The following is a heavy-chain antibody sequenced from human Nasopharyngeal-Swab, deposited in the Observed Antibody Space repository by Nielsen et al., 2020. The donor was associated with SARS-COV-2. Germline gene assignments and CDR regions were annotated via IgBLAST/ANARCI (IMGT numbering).Heavy chain of an antibody. J-gene: IGHJ4*02. CDR2: IYYSGIT. CDR1: GGSISSYY. CDR3: ARPLRGAVAPFGY. Sequence: SETLSLTCTVSGGSISSYYWSWIRQPPGKGLEWIGYIYYSGITNYNPSLKSRVIISVDTSKNQFSLKLSSVTAADTAVYYCARPLRGAVAPFGYWGQGTLVTVSS. V-gene: IGHV4-59*01. D-gene: IGHD6-19*01.